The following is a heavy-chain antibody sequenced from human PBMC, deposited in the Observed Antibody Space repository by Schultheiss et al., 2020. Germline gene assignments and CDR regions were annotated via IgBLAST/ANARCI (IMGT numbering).Heavy chain of an antibody. J-gene: IGHJ6*03. D-gene: IGHD1-1*01. CDR2: IYYSGST. CDR1: GGSISSSSYY. V-gene: IGHV4-39*01. CDR3: ARHFSTGTSYTYHMDV. Sequence: SETLSLTCTVSGGSISSSSYYWGWIRQPPGKGLEWIGSIYYSGSTNYNPSLKSRVTISVDTSKNQFSLKLSSVTAADTAVYYCARHFSTGTSYTYHMDVWGKGTTVTVSS.